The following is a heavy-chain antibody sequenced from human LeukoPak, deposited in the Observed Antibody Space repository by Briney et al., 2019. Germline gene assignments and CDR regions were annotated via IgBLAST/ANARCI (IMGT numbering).Heavy chain of an antibody. D-gene: IGHD4-17*01. CDR3: AKPHDYGDHADC. J-gene: IGHJ4*02. CDR1: GFSFNNYA. V-gene: IGHV3-23*01. Sequence: PGGSLRLSCAASGFSFNNYAMSWVRQAPGKGLEWVSAISRSGGSTYDADSVKGRFTISRDNSKNTLYLQMNSLRAEDTAVYYCAKPHDYGDHADCWGQGTLVTVSS. CDR2: ISRSGGST.